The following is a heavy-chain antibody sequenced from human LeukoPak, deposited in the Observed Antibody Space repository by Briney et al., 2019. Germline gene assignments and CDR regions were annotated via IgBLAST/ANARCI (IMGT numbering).Heavy chain of an antibody. J-gene: IGHJ6*03. V-gene: IGHV4-59*01. CDR2: IYYSGST. CDR1: GGSISSYY. CDR3: ARERSGTDGGYMDV. Sequence: SETLSLTCTVSGGSISSYYWSWIRQPPGKGLEWIGYIYYSGSTNYNPSLKSRVTISVDTSKNQFSLKLSSVTAADTAVYYCARERSGTDGGYMDVWGKGTTVTVSS. D-gene: IGHD3-10*01.